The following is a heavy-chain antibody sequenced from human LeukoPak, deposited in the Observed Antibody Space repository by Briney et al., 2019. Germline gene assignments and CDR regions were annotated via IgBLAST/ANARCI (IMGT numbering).Heavy chain of an antibody. CDR2: INHSGST. D-gene: IGHD5-12*01. Sequence: PSETLSLTCAAYGGSFSGYYWSWIRQPPGKGLEWIGEINHSGSTNYNPSLKSRVTISVDTSENQFSLKLRSVTAADTAVCYCARYIVGTMNEDWGQGTLVTVSS. V-gene: IGHV4-34*01. CDR1: GGSFSGYY. J-gene: IGHJ4*02. CDR3: ARYIVGTMNED.